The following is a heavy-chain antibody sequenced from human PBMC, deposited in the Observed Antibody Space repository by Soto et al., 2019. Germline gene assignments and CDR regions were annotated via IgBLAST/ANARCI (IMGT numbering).Heavy chain of an antibody. CDR3: SRESTVTTWGFDY. J-gene: IGHJ4*02. CDR2: VYYSGST. D-gene: IGHD4-4*01. Sequence: QLQLQESGPGLVKPSETLSLTCTVSGGYITSHYWSWIRQPPGKGLEWIGYVYYSGSTNYNPSLKSRGTISLDTSKNQFSLNLDSVTAADTAVYYCSRESTVTTWGFDYWGQGTLVTVSS. CDR1: GGYITSHY. V-gene: IGHV4-59*11.